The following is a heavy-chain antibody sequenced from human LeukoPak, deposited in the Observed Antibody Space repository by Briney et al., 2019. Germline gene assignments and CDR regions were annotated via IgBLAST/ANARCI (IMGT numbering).Heavy chain of an antibody. Sequence: PSETLSLTCAVYGGSFSGYYWSWIRQPPGKGLEWIGEINHSGSTNYNPSLKSRVTISVDTSKNQFSLKLSSVTAADTAVYYCALSPGYSGYAYYLVYWGQGTLVTVSS. CDR3: ALSPGYSGYAYYLVY. CDR1: GGSFSGYY. D-gene: IGHD5-12*01. J-gene: IGHJ4*02. V-gene: IGHV4-34*01. CDR2: INHSGST.